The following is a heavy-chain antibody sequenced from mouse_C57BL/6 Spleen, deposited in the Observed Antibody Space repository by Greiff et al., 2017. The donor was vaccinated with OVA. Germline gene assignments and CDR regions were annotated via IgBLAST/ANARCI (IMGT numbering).Heavy chain of an antibody. J-gene: IGHJ3*01. CDR2: IRLKSDNYAT. Sequence: EVKLEESGGGLVQPGGSMKLSCVASGFTFSNYWMNWVRQSPEKGLEWVAQIRLKSDNYATPYAESVKGRFTISRDDSKSSVYLQMNNLRAEDTGIYYCTGDRPWFAYWGQGTLVTVSA. V-gene: IGHV6-3*01. CDR3: TGDRPWFAY. CDR1: GFTFSNYW.